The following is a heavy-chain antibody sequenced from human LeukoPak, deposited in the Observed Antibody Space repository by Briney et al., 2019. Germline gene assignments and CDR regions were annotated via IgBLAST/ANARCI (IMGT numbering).Heavy chain of an antibody. CDR1: GFTFRSYE. Sequence: PGGPLRLSCAASGFTFRSYEMNWVRQAPGKGLEWVSYISSSGTIYYADSVKGRFTISRDNAKNSLYLHMNSLRAEDTAVYYCARGGYCSGGTCYSYNAFDIWGQGTMVTVSS. CDR2: ISSSGTI. V-gene: IGHV3-48*03. J-gene: IGHJ3*02. CDR3: ARGGYCSGGTCYSYNAFDI. D-gene: IGHD2-15*01.